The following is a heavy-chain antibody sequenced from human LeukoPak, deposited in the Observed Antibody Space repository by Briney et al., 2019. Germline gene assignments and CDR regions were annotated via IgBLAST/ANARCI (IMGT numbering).Heavy chain of an antibody. V-gene: IGHV4-59*08. Sequence: SETLSLTCTVSGGSISSYYWSWIRQPPGKGLEWIGYIYYSGSTNYNPSLKSRVTISVDTSKNQFSLKLSSVTAADTAVYYCARVRLGYCSSTSCYDAFDIWGQGQWSPSLQ. D-gene: IGHD2-2*01. CDR3: ARVRLGYCSSTSCYDAFDI. J-gene: IGHJ3*02. CDR1: GGSISSYY. CDR2: IYYSGST.